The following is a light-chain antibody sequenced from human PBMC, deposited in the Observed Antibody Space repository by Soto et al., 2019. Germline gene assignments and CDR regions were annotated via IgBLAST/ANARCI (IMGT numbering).Light chain of an antibody. CDR3: QQYYSTPWT. J-gene: IGKJ1*01. Sequence: DIVMTQSPDSLAVSLGERATINCTSSQNVLYSSNKNYLAWFQQKPGQPPKLLIYWASTRESGVPDRFSGSGSGTDFPLTISSLQAEDVAVYYCQQYYSTPWTVGQGTKVEIK. CDR2: WAS. V-gene: IGKV4-1*01. CDR1: QNVLYSSNKNY.